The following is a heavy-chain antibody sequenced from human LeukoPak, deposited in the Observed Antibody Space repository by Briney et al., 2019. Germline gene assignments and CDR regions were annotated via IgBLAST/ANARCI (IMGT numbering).Heavy chain of an antibody. CDR1: GYTFTGYY. J-gene: IGHJ4*02. D-gene: IGHD1-1*01. CDR2: INPNSGGT. V-gene: IGHV1-2*06. CDR3: ATTNRPLEPADY. Sequence: ASVKVSCKASGYTFTGYYIHWVRQAPGQGLEWMGRINPNSGGTNYVQKFQGRVNMTRDTSISTAYMELSRLRSDDTAVYYCATTNRPLEPADYWGQGTLVTVSS.